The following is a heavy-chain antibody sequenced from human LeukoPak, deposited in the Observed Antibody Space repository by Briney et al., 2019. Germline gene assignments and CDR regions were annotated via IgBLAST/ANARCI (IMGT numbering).Heavy chain of an antibody. Sequence: PSETLSLTCTVSGGSISSYYWGWIRQPPGKGLEWIGSIYYSGSTYYNPSLKSRVTISVDTSKNQFSPKPSSVTAADTAVYYCARLYYDILTGYSRGAFDIWGQGTMVTVSS. CDR1: GGSISSYY. D-gene: IGHD3-9*01. J-gene: IGHJ3*02. CDR3: ARLYYDILTGYSRGAFDI. CDR2: IYYSGST. V-gene: IGHV4-39*01.